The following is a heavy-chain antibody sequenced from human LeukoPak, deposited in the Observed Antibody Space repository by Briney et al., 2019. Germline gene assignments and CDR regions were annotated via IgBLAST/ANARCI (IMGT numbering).Heavy chain of an antibody. CDR2: MNPNSGNT. CDR3: ARAYSGSYYYYGMDV. Sequence: SVKVSCKAPGYTFTSYDINWVRQATGQGLEWMGWMNPNSGNTGYAQKFQGRVTMTRNTSISTAYMELSSLRSEDTAVYYCARAYSGSYYYYGMDVWGQGTTVTVSS. V-gene: IGHV1-8*01. J-gene: IGHJ6*02. D-gene: IGHD1-26*01. CDR1: GYTFTSYD.